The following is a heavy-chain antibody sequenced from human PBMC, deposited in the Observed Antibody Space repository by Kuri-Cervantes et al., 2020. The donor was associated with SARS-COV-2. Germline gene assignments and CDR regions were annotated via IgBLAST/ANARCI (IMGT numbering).Heavy chain of an antibody. V-gene: IGHV4-4*07. CDR1: GGSISSHY. Sequence: SETLSLACTVSGGSISSHYWSWIRQPAGKGLEWIGRIYSSGSTNYNPSLKSRVTISVDTSKNQFSLKLSSVTAADTAVYYCARRAGYYYFDYWGQGTLVTVSS. D-gene: IGHD3-9*01. J-gene: IGHJ4*02. CDR2: IYSSGST. CDR3: ARRAGYYYFDY.